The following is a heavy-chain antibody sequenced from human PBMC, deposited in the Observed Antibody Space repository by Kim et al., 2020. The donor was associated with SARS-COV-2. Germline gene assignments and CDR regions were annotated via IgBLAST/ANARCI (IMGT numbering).Heavy chain of an antibody. Sequence: VKGRFTISRDNAKNSLYLQMNSLRAEDTAVYYCARMAYYDILTGYYYFDYWGQGTLVTVSS. CDR3: ARMAYYDILTGYYYFDY. D-gene: IGHD3-9*01. J-gene: IGHJ4*02. V-gene: IGHV3-11*06.